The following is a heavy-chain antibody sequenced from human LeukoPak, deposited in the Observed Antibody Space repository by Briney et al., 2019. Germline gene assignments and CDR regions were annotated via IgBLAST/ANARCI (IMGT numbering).Heavy chain of an antibody. CDR3: AKVSRPRDPSFDY. D-gene: IGHD2-21*02. J-gene: IGHJ4*02. CDR1: GYTFTTYG. Sequence: GASVKVSCKPSGYTFTTYGITWVRQAPGQGLEWMGMINTYNGNTNYAQNLQDRVTMTSDTSTSTAYMELRSLSSDDTAVYFCAKVSRPRDPSFDYWGQGTLVTVSS. V-gene: IGHV1-18*01. CDR2: INTYNGNT.